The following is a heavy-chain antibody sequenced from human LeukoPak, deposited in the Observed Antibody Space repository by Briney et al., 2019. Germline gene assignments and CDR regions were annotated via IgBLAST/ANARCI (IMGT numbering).Heavy chain of an antibody. CDR2: INPNSGGT. J-gene: IGHJ5*02. CDR3: ARGAAASWSGYDNWFDP. V-gene: IGHV1-2*02. CDR1: GYTFTSYY. D-gene: IGHD3-3*01. Sequence: ASVKVSCKASGYTFTSYYMHWVRQAPGQGLEWMGWINPNSGGTNYAQKFQGRVTMTRDTSISTAYMELSRLRSDDTAVYYCARGAAASWSGYDNWFDPWGQGTLVTVSS.